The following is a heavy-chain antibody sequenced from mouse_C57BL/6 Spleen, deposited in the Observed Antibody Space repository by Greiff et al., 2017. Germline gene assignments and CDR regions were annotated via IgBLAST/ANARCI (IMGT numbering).Heavy chain of an antibody. CDR1: GYTFTDYN. J-gene: IGHJ3*01. CDR2: INPNNGGT. V-gene: IGHV1-18*01. CDR3: ARSNYYGSSLAY. D-gene: IGHD1-1*01. Sequence: VQLKESGPELVKPGASVKIPCKASGYTFTDYNMDWVKQSHGKSLEWIGDINPNNGGTIYNQKFKGKATLTVDKSSSTAYMELRSLTSEDTAVXYCARSNYYGSSLAYWGQGTLVTVSA.